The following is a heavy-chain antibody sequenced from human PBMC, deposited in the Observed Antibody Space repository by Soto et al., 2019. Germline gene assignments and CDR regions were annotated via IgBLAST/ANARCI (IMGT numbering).Heavy chain of an antibody. J-gene: IGHJ4*02. CDR1: GGSISSGGYY. CDR3: ARGGVDILTGYYKAPLDY. CDR2: IYYSGST. Sequence: QVQLQESGPGLVKPSQTLSLTCTVSGGSISSGGYYWSWIRQHPGKGLEWIGYIYYSGSTYYNPSLKSRVTISVDTSKNQFSLKLSSVTAADTAVYYCARGGVDILTGYYKAPLDYWGQGTLVTVSS. V-gene: IGHV4-31*03. D-gene: IGHD3-9*01.